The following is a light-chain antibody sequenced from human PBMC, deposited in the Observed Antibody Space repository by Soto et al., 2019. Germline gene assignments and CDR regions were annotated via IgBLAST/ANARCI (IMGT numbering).Light chain of an antibody. CDR3: QQTSAFPRT. Sequence: ENVLTQSPGTLSLSPGERATLSCRASQSVSTYLAWYQHKPGQAPRLLIFDASKRATGIPARFSGSGSGTDFTLTISSLEPEDFATYYCQQTSAFPRTFGQGTKVDIK. CDR1: QSVSTY. J-gene: IGKJ1*01. V-gene: IGKV3-11*01. CDR2: DAS.